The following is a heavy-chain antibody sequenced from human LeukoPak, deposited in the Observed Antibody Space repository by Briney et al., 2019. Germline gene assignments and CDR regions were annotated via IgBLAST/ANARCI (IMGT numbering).Heavy chain of an antibody. CDR2: IWYDGSNK. Sequence: GGSLRLSCAASGFTFSSYGMHWVRQAPGKGLEWVAVIWYDGSNKYYADSVKGRLTISRDNSKNTLYLQMNSLRAEDTAVYYCARVTITMVRGVIPLGAFDIRGQGTMVTVSS. CDR1: GFTFSSYG. D-gene: IGHD3-10*01. J-gene: IGHJ3*02. V-gene: IGHV3-33*01. CDR3: ARVTITMVRGVIPLGAFDI.